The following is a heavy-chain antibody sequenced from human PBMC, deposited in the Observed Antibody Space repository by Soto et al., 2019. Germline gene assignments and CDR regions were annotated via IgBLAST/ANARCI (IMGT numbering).Heavy chain of an antibody. J-gene: IGHJ6*02. Sequence: TLSLTCAVYGGSLSGYYWSCIRQPPGKGLEWIGEINHSGSTNYNPSLKSRVTISVDTSKNQFSLKLSSVTAADTAVYYCARGGFVAVARRNKKTRGSGNYYGMDVWGQGTTVTVSS. V-gene: IGHV4-34*01. CDR3: ARGGFVAVARRNKKTRGSGNYYGMDV. CDR2: INHSGST. CDR1: GGSLSGYY. D-gene: IGHD6-19*01.